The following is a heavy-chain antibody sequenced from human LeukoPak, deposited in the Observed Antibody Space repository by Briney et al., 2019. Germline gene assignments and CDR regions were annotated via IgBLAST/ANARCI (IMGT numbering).Heavy chain of an antibody. Sequence: GGSLRLSCAASGFTFSSYGMHWVRQAPGRGLEWVAVISYDGSNKYYADSVKGRFTISRDNSKNTLYLQMNSLRGEDTAVYYCAKRGDYGGNSPFDYWGQGTLVTVSS. J-gene: IGHJ4*02. V-gene: IGHV3-30*18. CDR1: GFTFSSYG. D-gene: IGHD4-23*01. CDR3: AKRGDYGGNSPFDY. CDR2: ISYDGSNK.